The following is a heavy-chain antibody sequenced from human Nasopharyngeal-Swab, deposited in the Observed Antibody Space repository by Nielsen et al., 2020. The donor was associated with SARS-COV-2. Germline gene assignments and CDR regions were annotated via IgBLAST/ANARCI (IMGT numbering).Heavy chain of an antibody. V-gene: IGHV1-69*13. Sequence: SVKVSCKASGGTFSSYAISWVRQAPGQGLEWMGGIIPIFGTANYAQKFQGRVTITADESTSTAYMELSSLRSEDAAVYYCARVAHYYDSSGYPYAFDIWGQGTMVTVSS. CDR3: ARVAHYYDSSGYPYAFDI. J-gene: IGHJ3*02. CDR2: IIPIFGTA. D-gene: IGHD3-22*01. CDR1: GGTFSSYA.